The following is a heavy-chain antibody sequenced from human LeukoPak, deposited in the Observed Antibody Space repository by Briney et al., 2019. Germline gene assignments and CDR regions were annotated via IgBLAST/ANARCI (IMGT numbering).Heavy chain of an antibody. J-gene: IGHJ5*02. V-gene: IGHV1-69*05. Sequence: GASVTVSFKASGGTHIRYAISGVRQAPGQGLEWMGGIIPIFGTANYAQKFQGRVTITTDKSTSTAYMELSSLRSEDTAVYYCAREYSSGWYGAWFDPWGQGTLVTVSS. CDR2: IIPIFGTA. CDR3: AREYSSGWYGAWFDP. D-gene: IGHD6-19*01. CDR1: GGTHIRYA.